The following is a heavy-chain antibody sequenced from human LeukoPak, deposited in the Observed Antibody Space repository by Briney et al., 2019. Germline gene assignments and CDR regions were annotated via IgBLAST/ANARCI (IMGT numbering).Heavy chain of an antibody. V-gene: IGHV1-46*01. D-gene: IGHD1-26*01. Sequence: ASVKVSCKASGYTFTGYYMHWVRQAPGQGLEWMGIINPSGGRTNYAQKFQGRVIMTRDTSTSTVYMELSSLRSEDTAMYYCARDSGIMGTTLPAYYFDYWGQGTLSPSPQ. CDR2: INPSGGRT. CDR3: ARDSGIMGTTLPAYYFDY. J-gene: IGHJ4*02. CDR1: GYTFTGYY.